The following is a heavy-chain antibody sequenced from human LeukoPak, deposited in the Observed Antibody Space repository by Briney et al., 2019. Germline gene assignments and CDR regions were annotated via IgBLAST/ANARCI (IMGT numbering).Heavy chain of an antibody. J-gene: IGHJ4*02. D-gene: IGHD2-8*01. CDR1: GGSISSSSYY. Sequence: SETLSLTCTVSGGSISSSSYYWGWIRQPPGKGLEWIGSIYYSGSTYYNPSLKSRVTISVDTSKNQFSLKLSSVTAADTAVYYCARQKKELYSNYFDYWGQGTLVTVSS. CDR3: ARQKKELYSNYFDY. CDR2: IYYSGST. V-gene: IGHV4-39*01.